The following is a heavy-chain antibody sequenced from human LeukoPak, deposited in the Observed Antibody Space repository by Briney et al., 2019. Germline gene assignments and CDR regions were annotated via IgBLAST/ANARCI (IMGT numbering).Heavy chain of an antibody. V-gene: IGHV3-11*01. CDR3: AKDKERIAAAGDFDY. Sequence: GGSLRLSCAASGFSFSDHYMTWIRQSPGKGLEWISFISSSGNTIYYAESVKGRFTISRDNAKNSLYLQMNSLRAEDTALYYCAKDKERIAAAGDFDYWGQGTLVTVSS. D-gene: IGHD6-13*01. CDR1: GFSFSDHY. J-gene: IGHJ4*02. CDR2: ISSSGNTI.